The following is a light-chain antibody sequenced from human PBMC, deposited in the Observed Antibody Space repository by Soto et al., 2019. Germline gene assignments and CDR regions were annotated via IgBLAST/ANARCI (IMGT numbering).Light chain of an antibody. J-gene: IGKJ5*01. Sequence: EIVLTQSPGTLSLSPGERATLSCRASQSVSSTYLAWYQQKPGQAPRLLIYGASSRATGIPDRFIGSGSGTGFTLTISRLEPEDCEVYYFQQCGSSSPITFGQGTRLEIK. CDR3: QQCGSSSPIT. V-gene: IGKV3-20*01. CDR1: QSVSSTY. CDR2: GAS.